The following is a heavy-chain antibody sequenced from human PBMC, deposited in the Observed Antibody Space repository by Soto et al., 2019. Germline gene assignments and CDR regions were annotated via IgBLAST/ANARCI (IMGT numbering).Heavy chain of an antibody. V-gene: IGHV1-18*01. J-gene: IGHJ6*02. CDR2: ISAYNGNT. D-gene: IGHD6-13*01. Sequence: ASVKVSCKASGYTFTSYGISWVRQAPGQRLERMGWISAYNGNTNYAQKLQGRVTMTTDTSTSTAYMELRSLRSDDTAVYYCARGGGIAAAGAPDYYYGMDVWGQGTTVTVSS. CDR1: GYTFTSYG. CDR3: ARGGGIAAAGAPDYYYGMDV.